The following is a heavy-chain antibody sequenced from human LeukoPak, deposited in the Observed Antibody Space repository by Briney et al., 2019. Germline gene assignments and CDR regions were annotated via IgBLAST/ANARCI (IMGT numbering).Heavy chain of an antibody. J-gene: IGHJ6*03. D-gene: IGHD1-14*01. CDR2: ISSSGSTI. CDR3: ARGPENTRYCYYYMDV. V-gene: IGHV3-11*04. CDR1: GLTFSDYY. Sequence: GSLRLSCAASGLTFSDYYMGWIRQGPGKGLGGGLYISSSGSTIYYAHSVKGRFTISRDNAKISLYLKMISLRAEDTAVYYCARGPENTRYCYYYMDVWGKGTTVTVSS.